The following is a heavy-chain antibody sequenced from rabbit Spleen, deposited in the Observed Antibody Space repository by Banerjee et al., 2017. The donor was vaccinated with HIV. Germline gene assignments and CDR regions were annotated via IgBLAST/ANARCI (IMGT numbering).Heavy chain of an antibody. D-gene: IGHD8-1*01. J-gene: IGHJ6*01. V-gene: IGHV1S40*01. Sequence: QSLEESGGDLVKPGASLTLTCTASGFSFSSSDYMCWVRQAPGKGLEWISCIAGGSSGFPYSATGAKGRFTCSKTSSTTVTLQMPSLTAADTATYFCARDGAGGSYFALWGPGTLVTVS. CDR3: ARDGAGGSYFAL. CDR1: GFSFSSSDY. CDR2: IAGGSSGFP.